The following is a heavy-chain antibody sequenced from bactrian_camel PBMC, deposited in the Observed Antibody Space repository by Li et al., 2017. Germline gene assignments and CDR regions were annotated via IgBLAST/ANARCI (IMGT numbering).Heavy chain of an antibody. CDR1: GNTYSLFC. CDR2: MSQDGST. Sequence: HVQLVESGGGSVQPGGSLKLSCVVSGNTYSLFCRAWLRQAPGRERETVAFMSQDGSTIYGDSVKGRFTISKDNAKNTLFLQMNDLRPEDTAMYYCTAEWCPDRESITNLGRGPRSPSP. V-gene: IGHV3S53*01. D-gene: IGHD2*01. J-gene: IGHJ4*01.